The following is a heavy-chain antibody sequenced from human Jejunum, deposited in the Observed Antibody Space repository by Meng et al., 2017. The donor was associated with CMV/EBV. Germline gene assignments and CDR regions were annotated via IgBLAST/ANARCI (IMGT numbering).Heavy chain of an antibody. CDR3: ARGAGRITIFGVVISWLDP. J-gene: IGHJ5*02. D-gene: IGHD3-3*01. CDR1: NYW. V-gene: IGHV5-51*01. Sequence: NYWIGWVRQMAGKGPEWMGIIHPGDSDTRYSPSFQGQVTISADKSISTAYLQWSSLRASDTAMYYCARGAGRITIFGVVISWLDPWGQGTLVTVSS. CDR2: IHPGDSDT.